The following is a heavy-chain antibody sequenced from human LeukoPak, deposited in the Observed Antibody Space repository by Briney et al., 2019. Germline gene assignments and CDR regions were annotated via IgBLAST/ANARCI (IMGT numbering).Heavy chain of an antibody. V-gene: IGHV1-3*01. D-gene: IGHD1-26*01. J-gene: IGHJ5*02. CDR2: INAGNGNT. CDR1: GYTFTSYA. CDR3: ARVGGSYYDWFDP. Sequence: ASVKVSCKASGYTFTSYAMHWVRQAPGQRLEWMGWINAGNGNTKYSQKFQGRVTITRDTSASTAYMELSSLRSEDTAVYHCARVGGSYYDWFDPWGQGTLVTVSS.